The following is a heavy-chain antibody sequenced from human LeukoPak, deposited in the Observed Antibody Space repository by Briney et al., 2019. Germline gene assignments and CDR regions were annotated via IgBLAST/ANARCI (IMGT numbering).Heavy chain of an antibody. CDR3: ARGRGYSMPDY. V-gene: IGHV3-21*05. J-gene: IGHJ4*02. CDR2: ISSSSSYI. Sequence: GGSLRLSCAASGFTFSSYSMNWVRQAPGKGLEWVSYISSSSSYIYYADSVKGRFTISRDNAKNSLYLQMNSLRAEDTAVYYCARGRGYSMPDYWGQGTLVTVSS. D-gene: IGHD5-18*01. CDR1: GFTFSSYS.